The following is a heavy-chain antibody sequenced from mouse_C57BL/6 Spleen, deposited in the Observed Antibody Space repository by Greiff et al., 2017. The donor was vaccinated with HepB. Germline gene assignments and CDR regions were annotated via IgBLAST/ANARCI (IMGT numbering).Heavy chain of an antibody. D-gene: IGHD1-1*01. CDR3: ARVGITTVVRYFDV. J-gene: IGHJ1*03. CDR2: INPYNGGT. V-gene: IGHV1-19*01. Sequence: EVQLQQSGPVLVKPGASVKMSCKASGYTFTDYYMNWVKQSHGKSLEWIGVINPYNGGTSYNQKFKGKATLTVDKSSSTAYMELNSLTSEDSAVYYCARVGITTVVRYFDVWGTGTTVTVSS. CDR1: GYTFTDYY.